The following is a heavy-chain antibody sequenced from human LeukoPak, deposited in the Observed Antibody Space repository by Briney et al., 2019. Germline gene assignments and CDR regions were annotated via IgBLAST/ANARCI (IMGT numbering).Heavy chain of an antibody. Sequence: GGSLRLSCAASRFTFSTYAMHWVRQAPGKGLEWVAVISYDGTNKNHADSVKGRFTISRDNSKNTLYQQMNSLRAEDTAVYYCTRGPGYHDSSYLDYWGQGTLVTVSS. CDR3: TRGPGYHDSSYLDY. CDR2: ISYDGTNK. D-gene: IGHD3-22*01. CDR1: RFTFSTYA. J-gene: IGHJ4*02. V-gene: IGHV3-30*04.